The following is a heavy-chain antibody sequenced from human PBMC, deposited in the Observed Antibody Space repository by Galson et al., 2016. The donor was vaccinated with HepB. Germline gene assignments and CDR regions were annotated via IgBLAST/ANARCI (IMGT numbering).Heavy chain of an antibody. CDR1: GFTFSSYG. CDR3: CVDTAMDYVFDY. D-gene: IGHD5-18*01. CDR2: ISYDGSKK. Sequence: SLRLSCAASGFTFSSYGMNWVRQAPGKGLEWVAVISYDGSKKYYADSAKGRFTISRDNSKNTLYLQMNSLRAEDTAVYYCCVDTAMDYVFDYWGQGTLVTVSS. V-gene: IGHV3-30*03. J-gene: IGHJ4*02.